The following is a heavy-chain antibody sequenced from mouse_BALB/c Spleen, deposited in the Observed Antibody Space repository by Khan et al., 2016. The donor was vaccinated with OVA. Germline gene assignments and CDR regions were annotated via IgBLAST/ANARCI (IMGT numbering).Heavy chain of an antibody. V-gene: IGHV1-77*01. Sequence: QVQLQQSGAELARPGASVKLSCKASGYTFTDYYINWVKQRTGQGLERIGEISTGSGDNSDNEKYKGKATLTADKPSSTASTQPSGMTSEASAVYFYARRNYFGYTFAYWVQGTLVPVSA. CDR3: ARRNYFGYTFAY. D-gene: IGHD1-2*01. J-gene: IGHJ3*01. CDR1: GYTFTDYY. CDR2: ISTGSGDN.